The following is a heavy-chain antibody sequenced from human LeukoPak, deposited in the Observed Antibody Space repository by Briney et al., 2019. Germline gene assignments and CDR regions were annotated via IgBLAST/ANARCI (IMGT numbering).Heavy chain of an antibody. V-gene: IGHV3-30*04. CDR1: GFTFSSFA. D-gene: IGHD3-22*01. CDR2: ISYDGSNQ. J-gene: IGHJ4*02. Sequence: GGSLRLSCAASGFTFSSFAMHWVRQAPGKGLEWVAVISYDGSNQYYADSVKGRFSISRDNSKNTLYLQMNSLGAEDTAVYYCAKDFYYYDSSGYYPSYFDYWGQGTLVTVSS. CDR3: AKDFYYYDSSGYYPSYFDY.